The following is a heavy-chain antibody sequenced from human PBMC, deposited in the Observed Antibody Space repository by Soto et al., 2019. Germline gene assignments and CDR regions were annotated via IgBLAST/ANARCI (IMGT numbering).Heavy chain of an antibody. CDR1: GDSVSSNSAT. D-gene: IGHD3-22*01. Sequence: QVQLQQSGPGLVKPSQTLSLTCAISGDSVSSNSATWNWVRQSPSRGLEWLGRTYYRSKWYNDYAVSVKSRMTINPDTSKNQFSLQLNSVTPEDTAVYYCARDRGSGYYPVNYHYYGMDVWGQGTTVTVSS. CDR2: TYYRSKWYN. V-gene: IGHV6-1*01. J-gene: IGHJ6*02. CDR3: ARDRGSGYYPVNYHYYGMDV.